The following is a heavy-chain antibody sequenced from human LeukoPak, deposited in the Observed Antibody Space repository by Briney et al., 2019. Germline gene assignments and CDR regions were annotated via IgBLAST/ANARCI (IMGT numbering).Heavy chain of an antibody. CDR2: ISDDGSNQ. J-gene: IGHJ4*02. Sequence: PGGSLRLSCAASGFTFSNYAMNWVRQAPGKGLQWLTVISDDGSNQYYADSVKGRFTISRDNSKNTLYLQMNSLRGEDTAVYYCARTGAAAGTHFDYWGQGTLVTVSS. CDR1: GFTFSNYA. CDR3: ARTGAAAGTHFDY. V-gene: IGHV3-30*04. D-gene: IGHD6-13*01.